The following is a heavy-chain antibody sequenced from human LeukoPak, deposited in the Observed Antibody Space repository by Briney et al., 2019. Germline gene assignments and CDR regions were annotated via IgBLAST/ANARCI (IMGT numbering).Heavy chain of an antibody. CDR1: GFTFSSYA. Sequence: PGGSLRLSCAASGFTFSSYAMSWVRQAPGKGLEWVSAISGSGGSTYYADSVKGRFTISRDNSKNTLYLQMNSLRAEDTAVYYCAKDLQSPLNDYGVLDAFDIWGQGTMVTVSS. CDR2: ISGSGGST. CDR3: AKDLQSPLNDYGVLDAFDI. D-gene: IGHD4-17*01. V-gene: IGHV3-23*01. J-gene: IGHJ3*02.